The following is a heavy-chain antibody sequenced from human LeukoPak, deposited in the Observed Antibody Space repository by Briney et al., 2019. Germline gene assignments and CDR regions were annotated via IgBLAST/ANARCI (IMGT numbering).Heavy chain of an antibody. CDR1: GYSFTNYW. Sequence: GESLKISCKGSGYSFTNYWIGWVRQMPGKGLEWMGIVYPGDSDTRYSPSFQGQVTMSADKSISTAYLQWSSLKASDTAMYYCARRDYYNGDATLAAFDYWGQGTLVTVSS. V-gene: IGHV5-51*01. CDR3: ARRDYYNGDATLAAFDY. CDR2: VYPGDSDT. D-gene: IGHD2-8*01. J-gene: IGHJ4*02.